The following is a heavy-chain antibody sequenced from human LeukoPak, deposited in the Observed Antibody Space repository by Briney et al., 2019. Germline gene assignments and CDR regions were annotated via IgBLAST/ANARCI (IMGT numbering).Heavy chain of an antibody. J-gene: IGHJ4*02. Sequence: RASVKVSCKVSGYALTELSLHWVRQAPGKGLEWMGGLDPEDGEMIYSQKFQGRVTMTEDTSTDIAYMAMSSLTSEDTAVYYCATGRTKWDLLNYWGQGTLVTVSS. V-gene: IGHV1-24*01. D-gene: IGHD1-26*01. CDR3: ATGRTKWDLLNY. CDR2: LDPEDGEM. CDR1: GYALTELS.